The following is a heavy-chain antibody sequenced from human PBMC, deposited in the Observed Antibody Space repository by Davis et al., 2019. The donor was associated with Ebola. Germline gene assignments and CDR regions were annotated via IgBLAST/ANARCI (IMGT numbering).Heavy chain of an antibody. D-gene: IGHD1-1*01. CDR3: ARAQFPTTSDH. CDR1: GYTFTSYG. V-gene: IGHV1-18*04. Sequence: ASVKVSCKASGYTFTSYGITWARQAPGQGLEWMGWINPHNGNTNYAQNVQGRVTMTTDTSTSTAYMEVGILRSDDTAVYYCARAQFPTTSDHWGQGTLVTVSS. J-gene: IGHJ4*02. CDR2: INPHNGNT.